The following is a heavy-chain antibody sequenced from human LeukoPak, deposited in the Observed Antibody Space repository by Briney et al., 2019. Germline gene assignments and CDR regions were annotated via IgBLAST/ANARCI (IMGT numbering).Heavy chain of an antibody. CDR2: ISGSGGST. CDR1: GFTFSSYA. CDR3: AKDARRPFYYGSGSYFDY. Sequence: PGGSLRLSCAASGFTFSSYAMSWVRQAPGKGLEWVSAISGSGGSTYYAGSVKGRFTISRDNSKNTLYLQMNSLRAEDTAVYYCAKDARRPFYYGSGSYFDYWGQGTLVTVSS. D-gene: IGHD3-10*01. J-gene: IGHJ4*02. V-gene: IGHV3-23*01.